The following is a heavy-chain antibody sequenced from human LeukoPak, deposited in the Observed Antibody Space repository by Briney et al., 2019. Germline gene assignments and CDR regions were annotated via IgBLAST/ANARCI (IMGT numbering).Heavy chain of an antibody. CDR3: VKDGLGGSYSSSFDY. V-gene: IGHV3-64D*09. CDR1: GFTFSNAW. J-gene: IGHJ4*02. CDR2: ITSNGGST. D-gene: IGHD1-26*01. Sequence: PGGSLRLSCAASGFTFSNAWMSWVRQAPGKGLEYVSAITSNGGSTYYVDSVKGRFTISRDNSKNTLYLQMSSLGPEDTAVYYCVKDGLGGSYSSSFDYWGQGTLVTVSS.